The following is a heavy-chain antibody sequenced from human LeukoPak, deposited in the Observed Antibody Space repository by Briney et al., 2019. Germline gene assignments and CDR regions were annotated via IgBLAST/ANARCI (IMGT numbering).Heavy chain of an antibody. CDR2: IYNSGST. V-gene: IGHV4-61*02. CDR3: ARQTFGVLYFDS. D-gene: IGHD3-10*01. CDR1: GGSISRGSYY. Sequence: SQTLSLTCIVSGGSISRGSYYWSWIRQPAGKGLEWMGRIYNSGSTNYNPSLKSRVTISTDMSKNQISLKLSSVTAADTAVYYCARQTFGVLYFDSWGQGTLVIVSS. J-gene: IGHJ4*02.